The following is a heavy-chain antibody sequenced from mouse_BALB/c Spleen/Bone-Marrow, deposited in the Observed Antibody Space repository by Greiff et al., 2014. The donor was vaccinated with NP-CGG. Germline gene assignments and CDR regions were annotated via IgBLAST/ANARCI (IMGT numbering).Heavy chain of an antibody. V-gene: IGHV5-17*02. CDR1: GFTFSSFG. Sequence: EVKLVESGGGLVQPGGSRKLSCAASGFTFSSFGMHWVRQAPEKGLEWVAYISSGSSTIYYADTMKGRFTISRDNPKNTLFLQMASLRSKDTAMYYCTRSGTLGSMDSWGQGTSVTVSS. J-gene: IGHJ4*01. CDR3: TRSGTLGSMDS. CDR2: ISSGSSTI. D-gene: IGHD3-3*01.